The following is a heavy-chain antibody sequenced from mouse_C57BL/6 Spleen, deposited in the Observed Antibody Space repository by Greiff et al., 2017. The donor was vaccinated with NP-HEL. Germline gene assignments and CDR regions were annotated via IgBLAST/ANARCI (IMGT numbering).Heavy chain of an antibody. CDR2: IDPSDSYT. CDR1: GYTFTSYW. D-gene: IGHD1-1*01. V-gene: IGHV1-69*01. J-gene: IGHJ4*01. CDR3: ARHGSSYNYYAMDY. Sequence: VQLQQPGAELVMPGASVKLSCKASGYTFTSYWMHWVKQRPGQGLEWIGEIDPSDSYTNYNQKFKGKSTLTVDKSSSTAYMQLSSLTSEDSAVYYCARHGSSYNYYAMDYWGQGTSVTVSS.